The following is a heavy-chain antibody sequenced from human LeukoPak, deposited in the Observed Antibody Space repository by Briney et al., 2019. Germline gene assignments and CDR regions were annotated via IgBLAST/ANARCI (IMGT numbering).Heavy chain of an antibody. CDR3: ARQGLDSSSWFTPDYYYYYYMDV. J-gene: IGHJ6*03. D-gene: IGHD6-13*01. Sequence: GEFLKISCKGSGYSFISYWIGWVRQVPGKGLEWMAIIYPGDSGTRYSPSFQGQVTISADKSISTAYLQWSSLKASDTAMYYCARQGLDSSSWFTPDYYYYYYMDVWGKGTTVTVSS. CDR1: GYSFISYW. CDR2: IYPGDSGT. V-gene: IGHV5-51*01.